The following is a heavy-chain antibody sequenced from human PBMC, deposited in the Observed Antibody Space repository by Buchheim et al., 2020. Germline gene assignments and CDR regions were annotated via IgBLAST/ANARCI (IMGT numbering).Heavy chain of an antibody. CDR3: ARRAPLAAAGTYYYYYGMDV. V-gene: IGHV5-10-1*03. CDR1: GYSFTSYW. D-gene: IGHD6-13*01. Sequence: EVQLVQSGAEVKKPGESLRISRKGSGYSFTSYWISWVRQMPGKGLEWMGRIDPSDSYTNYSPSFQGHVTISADKSISTASLKRSSLKASDTAMYYCARRAPLAAAGTYYYYYGMDVWGQGTT. J-gene: IGHJ6*02. CDR2: IDPSDSYT.